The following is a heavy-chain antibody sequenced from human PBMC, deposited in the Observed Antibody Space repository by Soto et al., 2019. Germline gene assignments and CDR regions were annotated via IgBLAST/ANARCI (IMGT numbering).Heavy chain of an antibody. Sequence: EVQLVESGGGLVQPGGSLRLSCAASGFTFSSYSMNWVRQAPGKGLEWVSYISTSSNTIYYADSVKGRFTISRDNAKNSLYLQMNCLRFEDTAVYYCAGDQSNWGQGTLVTVSS. CDR3: AGDQSN. V-gene: IGHV3-48*01. CDR2: ISTSSNTI. CDR1: GFTFSSYS. J-gene: IGHJ4*02.